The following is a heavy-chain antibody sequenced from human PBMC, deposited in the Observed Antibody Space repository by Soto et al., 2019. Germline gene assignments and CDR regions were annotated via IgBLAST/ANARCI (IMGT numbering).Heavy chain of an antibody. D-gene: IGHD5-12*01. Sequence: QVQLVQSGAEVKKPGSSVKVSCKASGGTFSSYAISWVRQAPGQGLEWMGGIIPIFGTANYAQKFQGRVTITADESTSTAYMELSSLRSEDTAVYYCARGRGYSGYDSPYYYYGMDVCGQGTTVTVSS. CDR2: IIPIFGTA. V-gene: IGHV1-69*01. J-gene: IGHJ6*02. CDR3: ARGRGYSGYDSPYYYYGMDV. CDR1: GGTFSSYA.